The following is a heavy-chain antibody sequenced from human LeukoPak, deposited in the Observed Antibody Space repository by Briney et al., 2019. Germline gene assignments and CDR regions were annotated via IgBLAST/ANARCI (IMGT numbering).Heavy chain of an antibody. D-gene: IGHD6-13*01. J-gene: IGHJ4*02. CDR1: GYTFTSYG. Sequence: ASVKVSCKASGYTFTSYGISWVRQAPGQGLEWMGWISAYNGNTNYAQKLQGRVTMTTDTSTSTAYMELRSLRSDDTAVYYCARDTALGIAAAGTAVPFDYWGQGTLVTVSS. CDR3: ARDTALGIAAAGTAVPFDY. V-gene: IGHV1-18*01. CDR2: ISAYNGNT.